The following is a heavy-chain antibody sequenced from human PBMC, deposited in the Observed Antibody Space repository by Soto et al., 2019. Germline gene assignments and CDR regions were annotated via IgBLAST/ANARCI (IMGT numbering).Heavy chain of an antibody. V-gene: IGHV4-39*01. CDR2: IYYSGST. J-gene: IGHJ5*02. CDR3: ARRPVWMITFGGVVNWFDP. Sequence: SETLSLTCTVSGASISSSSYYWGWIRQPPGKGLEWIGSIYYSGSTYYNPSLKSRVTISVDTSKNQFSLKLSSVTAADTAVYYCARRPVWMITFGGVVNWFDPWGQGTLVT. CDR1: GASISSSSYY. D-gene: IGHD3-16*01.